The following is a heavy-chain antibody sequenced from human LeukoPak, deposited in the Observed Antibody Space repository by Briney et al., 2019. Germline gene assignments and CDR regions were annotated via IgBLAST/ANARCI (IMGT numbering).Heavy chain of an antibody. CDR2: ISYDGSNK. V-gene: IGHV3-30-3*01. D-gene: IGHD3-10*01. J-gene: IGHJ5*02. CDR3: ARVVGNYYGSGSSYNWFDP. CDR1: GFTFSSYA. Sequence: GGSLRLSCAASGFTFSSYAMHWVRQAPGKGLEWVAVISYDGSNKYYADSVKSRFTISRDNSKNTLYLQMNSLRAEDTAVYYCARVVGNYYGSGSSYNWFDPWGQGTLVTVSS.